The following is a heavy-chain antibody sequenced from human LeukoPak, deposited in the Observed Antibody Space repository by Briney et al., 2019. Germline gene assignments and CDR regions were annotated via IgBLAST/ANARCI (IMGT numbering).Heavy chain of an antibody. V-gene: IGHV1-8*01. D-gene: IGHD3-10*01. J-gene: IGHJ6*02. CDR1: GYTFTSYD. CDR2: MNPNSGNT. CDR3: ARGGYYYGSGSYSHYYYYGMDV. Sequence: GASVKVSCKASGYTFTSYDINWVRQATGQGLEWMGWMNPNSGNTGYAQKFQGRVTMTRNTSISTAYTELSSLRSEDTAVYYCARGGYYYGSGSYSHYYYYGMDVWGQGTTVTVSS.